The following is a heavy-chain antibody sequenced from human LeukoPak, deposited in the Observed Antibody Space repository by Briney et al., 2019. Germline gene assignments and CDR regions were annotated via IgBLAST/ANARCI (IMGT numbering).Heavy chain of an antibody. Sequence: ASVKVSCKASGYTFTGYYMHWVRQAPGQGLERMGWINPNSGGTNYAQKFQGRVTMTRDTSISTAYMELSRLRSDDTAVYYCARASDYCGGDCYSLPAFDIWGQGTMVTVSS. V-gene: IGHV1-2*02. CDR2: INPNSGGT. CDR3: ARASDYCGGDCYSLPAFDI. CDR1: GYTFTGYY. J-gene: IGHJ3*02. D-gene: IGHD2-21*01.